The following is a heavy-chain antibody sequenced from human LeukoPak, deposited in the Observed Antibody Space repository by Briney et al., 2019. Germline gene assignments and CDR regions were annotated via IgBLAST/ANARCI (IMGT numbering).Heavy chain of an antibody. D-gene: IGHD6-13*01. CDR1: GGSISSYY. CDR3: ARHQQQLAHFDS. V-gene: IGHV4-59*08. J-gene: IGHJ4*02. CDR2: IYYSGST. Sequence: PSETLSLTCTVSGGSISSYYWSWIRQPPGKGLEWIGYIYYSGSTNYNPSLKSRVTISVDTSKNQFSLKLNSVTAADTAVYFCARHQQQLAHFDSWGQGTLVTVSS.